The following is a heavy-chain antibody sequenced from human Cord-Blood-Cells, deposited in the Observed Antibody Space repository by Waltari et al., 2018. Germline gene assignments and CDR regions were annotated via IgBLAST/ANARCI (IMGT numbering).Heavy chain of an antibody. V-gene: IGHV4-38-2*01. J-gene: IGHJ4*02. CDR3: ARYSGGFDY. CDR2: IYHSGST. CDR1: GYSISSGYY. Sequence: QVQLQASGPGLVKPSETLSLTCAVSGYSISSGYYWGWIRQPPGKGLEWIGSIYHSGSTYYNPSLKSRVTISVDTSKNQFSLKLSSVTAADTAVYYCARYSGGFDYWGQGTLVTVSS. D-gene: IGHD3-16*01.